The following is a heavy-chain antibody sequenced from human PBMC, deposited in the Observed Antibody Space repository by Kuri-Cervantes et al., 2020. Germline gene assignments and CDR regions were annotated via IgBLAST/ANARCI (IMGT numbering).Heavy chain of an antibody. Sequence: SCTVSGGSISSGDYYWSWIRQPPGKGLEWIGYIYYSGSTYYNPSLKSRVTISVDTSKKQFSLKLSSVTAADTAVHYCARDPSFSRGYSYGYAFDIWGQGTMVTVSS. V-gene: IGHV4-30-4*01. D-gene: IGHD5-18*01. J-gene: IGHJ3*02. CDR3: ARDPSFSRGYSYGYAFDI. CDR1: GGSISSGDYY. CDR2: IYYSGST.